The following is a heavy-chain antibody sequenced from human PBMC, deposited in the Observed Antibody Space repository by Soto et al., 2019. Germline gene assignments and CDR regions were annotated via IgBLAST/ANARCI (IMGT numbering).Heavy chain of an antibody. V-gene: IGHV4-39*01. Sequence: SETLSLTCTVSGGSIRSSTYYWGWVRQPPGKGLEWIGTIYYSGSTYYNPSRKSRVTMSVDTSKNQFSLKLSSVTAADTAVYYCARLPAGYYFDYWGQGTLVT. D-gene: IGHD1-1*01. J-gene: IGHJ4*02. CDR1: GGSIRSSTYY. CDR3: ARLPAGYYFDY. CDR2: IYYSGST.